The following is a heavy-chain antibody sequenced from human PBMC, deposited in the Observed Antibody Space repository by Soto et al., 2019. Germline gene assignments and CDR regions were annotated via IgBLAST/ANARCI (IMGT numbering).Heavy chain of an antibody. D-gene: IGHD3-22*01. J-gene: IGHJ3*02. CDR2: IDPSDSYT. Sequence: PGESLKISCKGSGYSFTSYWISWVRQMPGKGLEWMGRIDPSDSYTNYSPSFQGHVTISADKSISTAYLQWSSLKASDTAMYYCARGGYYDSSGYKDIAFDSWGQGTMVTVSS. V-gene: IGHV5-10-1*01. CDR1: GYSFTSYW. CDR3: ARGGYYDSSGYKDIAFDS.